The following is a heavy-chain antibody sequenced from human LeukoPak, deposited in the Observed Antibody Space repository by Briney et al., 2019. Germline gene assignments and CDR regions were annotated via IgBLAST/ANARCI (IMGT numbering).Heavy chain of an antibody. J-gene: IGHJ6*02. V-gene: IGHV3-23*01. Sequence: GGSLRLSCAASGFTFSSYAMSWVRQVPGKGLEWASAISGSGGSTFYADSVKGRFTISRDNSKNTLYLQMNSLRAEDTAVYYCGKGSLGMDVWGQGTTVTVSS. CDR1: GFTFSSYA. CDR3: GKGSLGMDV. CDR2: ISGSGGST.